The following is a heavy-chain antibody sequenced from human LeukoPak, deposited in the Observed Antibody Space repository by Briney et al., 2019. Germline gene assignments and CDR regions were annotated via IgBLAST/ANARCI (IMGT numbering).Heavy chain of an antibody. CDR2: INQSGST. CDR1: GGSFSGYY. Sequence: PSETLSLTCAVYGGSFSGYYWSWIRQPPGKGLEWIGEINQSGSTNYNPSLKSRVTISVDTSKNQFSLKLSSVTAADTAVYYCARGRGYCSGGSCYSVYYYYYYMDVWGKGTTVTVSS. D-gene: IGHD2-15*01. V-gene: IGHV4-34*01. CDR3: ARGRGYCSGGSCYSVYYYYYYMDV. J-gene: IGHJ6*03.